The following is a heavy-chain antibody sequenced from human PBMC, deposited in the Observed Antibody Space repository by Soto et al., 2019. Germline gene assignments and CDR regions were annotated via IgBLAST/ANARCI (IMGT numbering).Heavy chain of an antibody. CDR1: GYTLTELS. CDR2: FDPEDGET. J-gene: IGHJ4*02. Sequence: GASVKVSCKVSGYTLTELSMHWVRQAPGKGLEWMGGFDPEDGETIYAQKFQGRVTMTEDTSTDTAYMELSSLRSEDTAVYYCATVKSLLVGYYFDYWGQGTLVTVSS. D-gene: IGHD1-26*01. V-gene: IGHV1-24*01. CDR3: ATVKSLLVGYYFDY.